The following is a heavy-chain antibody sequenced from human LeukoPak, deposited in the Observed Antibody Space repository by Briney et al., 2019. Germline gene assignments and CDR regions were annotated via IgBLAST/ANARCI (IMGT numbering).Heavy chain of an antibody. D-gene: IGHD4-17*01. Sequence: PSETLSLTCTVSGGSISSYYWSWIRQPPGKGLEWIGYIYYSGSTNYNPSLKSRVTISVDTSKNQFSLKLSSVTAADTAVYYCARDGHGDYGWYFDLWGRGTLVTVSS. J-gene: IGHJ2*01. CDR3: ARDGHGDYGWYFDL. V-gene: IGHV4-59*01. CDR2: IYYSGST. CDR1: GGSISSYY.